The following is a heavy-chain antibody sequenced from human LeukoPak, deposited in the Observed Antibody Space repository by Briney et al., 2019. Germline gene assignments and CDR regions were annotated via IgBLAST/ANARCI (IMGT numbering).Heavy chain of an antibody. V-gene: IGHV3-13*01. J-gene: IGHJ6*04. CDR2: IGTVGDT. D-gene: IGHD2/OR15-2a*01. CDR1: GFTFSNYD. Sequence: PGGSLRLSCAASGFTFSNYDMHWVRRATGKGLEWVSSIGTVGDTYYSDSVKGRFTISRENAKNSWYLQMSSLRAGDTAVYYCLRDCNNMGCGGAGMAVGGGGTRVIVSP. CDR3: LRDCNNMGCGGAGMAV.